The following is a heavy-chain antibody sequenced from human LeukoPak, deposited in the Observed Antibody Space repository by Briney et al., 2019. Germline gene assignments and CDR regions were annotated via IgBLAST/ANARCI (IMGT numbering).Heavy chain of an antibody. V-gene: IGHV2-5*02. D-gene: IGHD2-15*01. CDR1: GLSLKTDSGEVR. CDR2: VTWDDDN. Sequence: SGPTLVNPTQTLTLTCTFSGLSLKTDSGEVRMGWVRQPPGKTLEWLALVTWDDDNRYNPSLRSRLTITKDTSRSQVVLTMSNVDPVDTATYFCTRGSLEGGFDFWGQGALVTVSS. J-gene: IGHJ4*02. CDR3: TRGSLEGGFDF.